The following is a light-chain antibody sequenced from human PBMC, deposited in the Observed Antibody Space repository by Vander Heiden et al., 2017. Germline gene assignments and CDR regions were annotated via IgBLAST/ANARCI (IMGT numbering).Light chain of an antibody. CDR3: SPRDRRGKQVI. J-gene: IGLJ2*01. V-gene: IGLV3-19*01. CDR1: RVRNYY. CDR2: GKK. Sequence: SSELAPAPAVSVSLGPTVRITCQGDRVRNYYASWYQQKAGQAPVLGIYGKKNRPSGIPDRVSGSTSGNTGALTITGAQAEDEAEYYCSPRDRRGKQVIVGGGTKRTVL.